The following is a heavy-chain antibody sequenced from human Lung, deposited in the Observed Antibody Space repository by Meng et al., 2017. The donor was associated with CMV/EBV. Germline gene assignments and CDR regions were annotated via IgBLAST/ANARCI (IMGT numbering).Heavy chain of an antibody. CDR2: ISSSSSYI. CDR1: GFTFSSYS. Sequence: GESLKISCAASGFTFSSYSMNWVRQAPGKGLEWVSSISSSSSYIYYADSVKGRFTISRDNAKNSLDLQMNSMRAEDTAVYYCARAGGFHPTDYWGQGTLVTVSS. V-gene: IGHV3-21*01. J-gene: IGHJ4*02. D-gene: IGHD5-12*01. CDR3: ARAGGFHPTDY.